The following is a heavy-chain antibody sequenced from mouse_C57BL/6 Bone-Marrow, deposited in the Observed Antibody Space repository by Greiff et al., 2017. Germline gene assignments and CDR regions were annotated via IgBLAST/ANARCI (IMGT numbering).Heavy chain of an antibody. D-gene: IGHD2-4*01. J-gene: IGHJ3*01. CDR3: ARGGSYYDYNVSWFAY. CDR1: GYTFTSYW. CDR2: IDPSDSYT. V-gene: IGHV1-69*01. Sequence: QVQLKQPGAELVMPGASVKLSCKASGYTFTSYWMHWVKQRPGQGLEWIGEIDPSDSYTNYNQKFKGKSTLTVDKSSTTAYMQLSSLSSEDSAVYFCARGGSYYDYNVSWFAYRGQEALVTVSA.